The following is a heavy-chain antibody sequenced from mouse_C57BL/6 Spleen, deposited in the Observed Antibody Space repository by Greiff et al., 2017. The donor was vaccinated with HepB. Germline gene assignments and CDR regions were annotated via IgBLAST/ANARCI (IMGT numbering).Heavy chain of an antibody. J-gene: IGHJ4*01. CDR1: GYAFSSYW. CDR2: IYPGDGDT. V-gene: IGHV1-80*01. D-gene: IGHD1-1*01. CDR3: AREIDYYGSSYDAMDY. Sequence: VQLQQSGAELVKPGASVKISCKASGYAFSSYWMNWVKQRPGKGLEWIGQIYPGDGDTNYNGKFKGKATLTADISSSTAYMQLSSLTSEDSAVYFCAREIDYYGSSYDAMDYWGQGTSVTVSS.